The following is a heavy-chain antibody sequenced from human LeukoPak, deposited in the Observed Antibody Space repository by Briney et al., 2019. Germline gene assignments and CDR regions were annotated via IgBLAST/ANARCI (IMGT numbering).Heavy chain of an antibody. V-gene: IGHV3-48*01. Sequence: GGSLRLSCAASGFTFSSYSMNWVRQAPGKGLEWVSYISSSSSTIYYADPVKGRFTISRDNAKNSLYLQMNSLRAEDTAVYYCARADTAVSDYWGQGTLVTVSS. CDR1: GFTFSSYS. D-gene: IGHD4-23*01. CDR3: ARADTAVSDY. CDR2: ISSSSSTI. J-gene: IGHJ4*02.